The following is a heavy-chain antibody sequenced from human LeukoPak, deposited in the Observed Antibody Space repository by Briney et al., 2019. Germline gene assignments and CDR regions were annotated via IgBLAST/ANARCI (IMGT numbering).Heavy chain of an antibody. CDR1: GGSVCKYY. CDR3: ARHFAYSRSSYFDY. Sequence: SETLSLTCSVCGGSVCKYYWSWIPQPPGKGLGCIGYVYYTGSANYNPSLKSRVTMFEDKSKNQFSLRLYSVTVADTAVYYCARHFAYSRSSYFDYWGQGSLVTVSS. J-gene: IGHJ4*02. V-gene: IGHV4-59*08. CDR2: VYYTGSA. D-gene: IGHD6-6*01.